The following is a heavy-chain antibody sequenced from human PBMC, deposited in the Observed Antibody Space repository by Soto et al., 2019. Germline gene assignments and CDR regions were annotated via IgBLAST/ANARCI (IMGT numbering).Heavy chain of an antibody. J-gene: IGHJ5*02. CDR3: ARGLLNNWFDP. CDR1: GGSISSYY. Sequence: PSETLSLTCTVSGGSISSYYWSWIRQPPGKGLEWIGYISYSGTTSYSPSLKSRVAISLDTSKNQFSLSLSSVTAADTAVYYCARGLLNNWFDPWGQGTLVTVSS. CDR2: ISYSGTT. V-gene: IGHV4-59*08. D-gene: IGHD3-10*01.